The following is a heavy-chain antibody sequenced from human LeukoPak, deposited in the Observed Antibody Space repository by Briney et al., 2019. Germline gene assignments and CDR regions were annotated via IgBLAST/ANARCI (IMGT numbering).Heavy chain of an antibody. D-gene: IGHD2-2*01. J-gene: IGHJ4*02. Sequence: SETLSLTCTVSGGSISSSSYYWGWIRQPPGKGLEWIGSIYYSGNAYYNPSLKSRVTISVDKSKNQFSLRLSSVTAADTAVYYCARHREDIVVVPFDYWGQGTQVTVPS. CDR1: GGSISSSSYY. CDR3: ARHREDIVVVPFDY. V-gene: IGHV4-39*01. CDR2: IYYSGNA.